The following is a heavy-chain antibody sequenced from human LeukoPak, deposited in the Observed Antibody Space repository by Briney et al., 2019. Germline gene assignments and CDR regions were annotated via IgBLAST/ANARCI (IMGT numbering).Heavy chain of an antibody. CDR1: GFTFSSYA. J-gene: IGHJ4*02. Sequence: GGPLRLSCAASGFTFSSYAMHGVRQAPGKGLEWVAVISYDGSNKYYADSVKGRFTISRDNSKNTLYLQMNSLRAEDTAVYYCARDRRWLQSPSGYWGQGTLVTVSS. D-gene: IGHD5-24*01. V-gene: IGHV3-30-3*01. CDR3: ARDRRWLQSPSGY. CDR2: ISYDGSNK.